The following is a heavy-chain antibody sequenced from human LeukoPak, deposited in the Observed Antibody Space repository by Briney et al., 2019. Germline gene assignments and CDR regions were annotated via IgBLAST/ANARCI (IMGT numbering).Heavy chain of an antibody. Sequence: GASVKVSCKASGYTFTSYGISWVRQAPGQGLEWMGGIIPIFGTANYAQKFQGRVTITADESTSTAYMELSSLRSEDTAVYYCRSSTSNYYYYGMDVWGQGTTVTVSS. CDR3: RSSTSNYYYYGMDV. D-gene: IGHD2-2*01. V-gene: IGHV1-69*13. CDR2: IIPIFGTA. J-gene: IGHJ6*02. CDR1: GYTFTSYG.